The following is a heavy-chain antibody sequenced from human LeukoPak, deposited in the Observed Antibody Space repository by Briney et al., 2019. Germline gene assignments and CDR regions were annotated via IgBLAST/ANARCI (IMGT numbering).Heavy chain of an antibody. V-gene: IGHV1-2*02. CDR2: FNPNSGGR. CDR1: GYTFTGYY. CDR3: APPVAGTDGDY. Sequence: ASVKLPCKASGYTFTGYYMHWVRQAPGQGLEWMGWFNPNSGGRNYAQKFQGRITMTRDTSISTANMVLSRLRSDDPAVYYCAPPVAGTDGDYWGQVTLVTVAS. J-gene: IGHJ4*02. D-gene: IGHD6-19*01.